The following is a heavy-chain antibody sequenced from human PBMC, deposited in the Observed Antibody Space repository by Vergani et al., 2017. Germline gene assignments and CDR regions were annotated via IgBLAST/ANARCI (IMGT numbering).Heavy chain of an antibody. CDR1: GFSLTTGGEG. V-gene: IGHV2-5*01. J-gene: IGHJ3*01. Sequence: QITLRESGPTLVKPTQTLTLTCTFSGFSLTTGGEGVGWIRQPPGRALEWLAFVCWNDDERYSPSLKSRVTITKDTSKNEVILTMATMDPVDTATYYCVHRLGYFDWDGAFDVWGAGTMVTVSS. D-gene: IGHD3-9*01. CDR2: VCWNDDE. CDR3: VHRLGYFDWDGAFDV.